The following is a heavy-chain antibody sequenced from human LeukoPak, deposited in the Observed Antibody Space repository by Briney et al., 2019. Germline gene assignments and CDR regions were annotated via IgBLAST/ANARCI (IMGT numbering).Heavy chain of an antibody. Sequence: GGSLRLSCAASGFTFSSYAMSWVRQAPGKGLEWVSAISGSGGSTYYADSVKGWFTISRDNSKNTLYLQMNSLRAEDTAVYYCANLAAAGLYFDYWGQGTLVTVSS. V-gene: IGHV3-23*01. CDR1: GFTFSSYA. D-gene: IGHD6-13*01. CDR3: ANLAAAGLYFDY. CDR2: ISGSGGST. J-gene: IGHJ4*02.